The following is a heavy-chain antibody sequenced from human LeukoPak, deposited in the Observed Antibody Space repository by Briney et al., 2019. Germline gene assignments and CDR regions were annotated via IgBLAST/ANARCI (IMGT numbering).Heavy chain of an antibody. Sequence: GGSLRLSCAASGFTFSSYGMHWVRQAPGKGLEWVAVISYDGSNKYYADSVKGRFTISRDNSKNTLYLQMNSLRAEDTAVYYCARDRMVQGLDVIDYWGQGTLVTVSS. V-gene: IGHV3-30*03. CDR3: ARDRMVQGLDVIDY. CDR1: GFTFSSYG. J-gene: IGHJ4*02. CDR2: ISYDGSNK. D-gene: IGHD1-1*01.